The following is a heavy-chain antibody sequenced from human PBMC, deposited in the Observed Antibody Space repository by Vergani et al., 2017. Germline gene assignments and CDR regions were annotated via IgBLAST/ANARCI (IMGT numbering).Heavy chain of an antibody. CDR1: GFTFNSYA. V-gene: IGHV3-23*04. Sequence: VQLVESGGGVVQPGRSLRLSCAASGFTFNSYAMNWVRQAPGKGLEWVSAISGSGGSKYCADSVKGRFTISRDNSKNTLYLQMNSLRAEDTAVYYCARGDGYFLYWGQGTLVTVSS. CDR3: ARGDGYFLY. D-gene: IGHD5-24*01. J-gene: IGHJ4*02. CDR2: ISGSGGSK.